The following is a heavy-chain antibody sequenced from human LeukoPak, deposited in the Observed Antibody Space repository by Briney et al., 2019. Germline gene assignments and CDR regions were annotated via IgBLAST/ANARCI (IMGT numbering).Heavy chain of an antibody. CDR2: INTRSTTI. CDR3: ARESYPWYFDY. V-gene: IGHV3-11*01. Sequence: GGSLRLSCAASGFTFSDHYMSWIRQAPGKGLEWVSYINTRSTTIKYADSVRGRFTISRDNAQNSLYLQMNSLRAEDTAIYYCARESYPWYFDYWGQGTLVTVSP. CDR1: GFTFSDHY. D-gene: IGHD1-26*01. J-gene: IGHJ4*02.